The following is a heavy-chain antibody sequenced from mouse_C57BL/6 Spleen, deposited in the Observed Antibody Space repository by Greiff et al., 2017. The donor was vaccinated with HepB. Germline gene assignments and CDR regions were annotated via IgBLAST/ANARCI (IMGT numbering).Heavy chain of an antibody. J-gene: IGHJ4*01. D-gene: IGHD1-1*01. CDR3: ARCPHYYGSSPCAMDY. Sequence: EVQLQQSGPELVKPGASVKISCKASGYTFTDYYMNWVKQSHGKSLEWIGDINPNNGGTSYNQKFKGKATLTVDKSSSTAYMELRSLTSEDSAVYYCARCPHYYGSSPCAMDYWGQGTSVTVSS. CDR1: GYTFTDYY. CDR2: INPNNGGT. V-gene: IGHV1-26*01.